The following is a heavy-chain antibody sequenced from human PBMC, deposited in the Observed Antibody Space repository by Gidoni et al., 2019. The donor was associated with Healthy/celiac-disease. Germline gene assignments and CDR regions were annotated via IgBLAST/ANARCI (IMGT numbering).Heavy chain of an antibody. Sequence: EVQLVESGGGLVQPGGSMKLSCAASGFPFSGSAMHWARQASGKGLEWVGRIRSKANSYATAYAASVKGRFTISRDDSKNTAYLQMNSLKTEDTAVYYCTQTPSTVTTSYYYYGMDVWGQGTTVTVSS. V-gene: IGHV3-73*02. J-gene: IGHJ6*02. CDR2: IRSKANSYAT. CDR1: GFPFSGSA. D-gene: IGHD4-17*01. CDR3: TQTPSTVTTSYYYYGMDV.